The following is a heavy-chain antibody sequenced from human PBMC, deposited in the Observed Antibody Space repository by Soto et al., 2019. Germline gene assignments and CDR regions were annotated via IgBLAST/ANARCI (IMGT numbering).Heavy chain of an antibody. V-gene: IGHV1-3*01. Sequence: ASVQVSCKASGYTFTSYAMHWVRQAPGQRLEWMGWINAGNGNTKYSQKFQGRVTITRDTSASTAYMELSSLRSEDTAVYYCVRGRHEVASYYSGLDVWGLGTTVTVSS. CDR1: GYTFTSYA. J-gene: IGHJ6*02. CDR2: INAGNGNT. CDR3: VRGRHEVASYYSGLDV.